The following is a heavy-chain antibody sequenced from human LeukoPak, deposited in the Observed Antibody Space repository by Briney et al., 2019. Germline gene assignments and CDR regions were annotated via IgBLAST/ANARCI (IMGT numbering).Heavy chain of an antibody. CDR3: ASRTDYYDRSGYFPDY. Sequence: ASVKVSCKASGHTFTDYYMHWVRQAPGQGLVWMGWINPHNGGTNYAQKFQGRVTMTRDTSISTAYLYLSSLKSDDTAVYYCASRTDYYDRSGYFPDYWGQGTLVTVSS. D-gene: IGHD3-22*01. CDR2: INPHNGGT. CDR1: GHTFTDYY. J-gene: IGHJ4*02. V-gene: IGHV1-2*02.